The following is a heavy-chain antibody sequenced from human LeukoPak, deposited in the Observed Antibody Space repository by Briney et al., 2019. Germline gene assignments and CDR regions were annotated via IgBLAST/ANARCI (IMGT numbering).Heavy chain of an antibody. CDR1: GYTFTGYY. J-gene: IGHJ6*03. CDR2: INPNSGGT. CDR3: ARDRLDYYYYMDV. V-gene: IGHV1-2*02. Sequence: GASVKVSCKASGYTFTGYYMHWVRQAPGQGLEWMGWINPNSGGTNYAQKFQGRVTMTRDTSISTAYMELSRLRSDDTAVYYCARDRLDYYYYMDVWGKGTTVTISS.